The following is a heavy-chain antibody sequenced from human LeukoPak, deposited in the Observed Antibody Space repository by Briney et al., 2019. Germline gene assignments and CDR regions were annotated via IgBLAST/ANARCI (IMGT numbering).Heavy chain of an antibody. CDR3: GRDALVGYFSYYYMDV. V-gene: IGHV4-4*09. CDR1: GYSITSVY. CDR2: TYTSGDT. J-gene: IGHJ6*03. D-gene: IGHD2-15*01. Sequence: PSETLSLTCTVSGYSITSVYWSWIRQPPGKGLEVIGYTYTSGDTNYNPSLRSRVTMSLDASKNEVSLKMSSVTAADTAVYYCGRDALVGYFSYYYMDVWGKGTTVTVSS.